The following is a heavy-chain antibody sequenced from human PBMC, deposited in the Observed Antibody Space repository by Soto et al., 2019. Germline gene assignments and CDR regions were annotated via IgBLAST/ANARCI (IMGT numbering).Heavy chain of an antibody. Sequence: PGESLKISCKGSGDNFPTYWISWVRQMPGKGLEWMGRIDPSDSYTNYSPSFQGHVTLSVDKSVGTAYLQWSSLKSSDTAMYYCATLGCGGNCYIDYWGQGTLVTVSS. CDR1: GDNFPTYW. D-gene: IGHD2-21*02. J-gene: IGHJ4*02. V-gene: IGHV5-10-1*01. CDR3: ATLGCGGNCYIDY. CDR2: IDPSDSYT.